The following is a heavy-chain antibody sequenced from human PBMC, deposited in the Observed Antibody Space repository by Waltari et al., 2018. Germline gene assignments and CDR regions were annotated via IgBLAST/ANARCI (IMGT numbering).Heavy chain of an antibody. D-gene: IGHD5-12*01. CDR2: IYHSGST. V-gene: IGHV4-30-2*01. CDR3: ARGSYSGYDFTPYFDY. Sequence: QLQLQESGSGLVKPSQTLSLTCAVSGGSISSGGYSWSWIRQPPGKGLEWMGYIYHSGSTYYNPSVKSRVTISVDRSKNQFSLKLSSVTAADTAVYYCARGSYSGYDFTPYFDYWGQGTLVTVSS. J-gene: IGHJ4*02. CDR1: GGSISSGGYS.